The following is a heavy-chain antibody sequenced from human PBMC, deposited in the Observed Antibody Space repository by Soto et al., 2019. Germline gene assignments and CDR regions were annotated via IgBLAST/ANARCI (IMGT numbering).Heavy chain of an antibody. CDR2: ISYDGGIK. D-gene: IGHD3-10*01. Sequence: QVQLVESGGGVVQPGRSLRLSCAVSGFTFSTQAMHWVRQAPGKGLEWVAVISYDGGIKYYADSVRGRFTISRDNSNDALYVEMNSLRSEDTAVYYCARDLGKRRYFESWGQGTLVTVSS. CDR3: ARDLGKRRYFES. J-gene: IGHJ4*02. CDR1: GFTFSTQA. V-gene: IGHV3-30-3*01.